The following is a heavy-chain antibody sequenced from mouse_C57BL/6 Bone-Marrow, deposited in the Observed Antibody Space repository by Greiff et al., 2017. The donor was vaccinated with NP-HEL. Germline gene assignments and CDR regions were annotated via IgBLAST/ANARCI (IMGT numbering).Heavy chain of an antibody. V-gene: IGHV5-6*02. CDR1: GFTFSSYG. Sequence: VKLVESGGDLVKPGGSLKLSCAASGFTFSSYGMSWVRQTPDKRLEWVATISSGGSYTYYPDSVKGRFTISRDNAKNTLYLQMSSLKSEDTAMYYCARRGYYAMDYWGQGTSVTVSS. CDR3: ARRGYYAMDY. J-gene: IGHJ4*01. CDR2: ISSGGSYT.